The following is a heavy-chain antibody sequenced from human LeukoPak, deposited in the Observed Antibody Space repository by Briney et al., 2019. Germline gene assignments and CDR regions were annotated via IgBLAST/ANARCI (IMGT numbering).Heavy chain of an antibody. CDR2: IIPIFGTA. J-gene: IGHJ4*02. D-gene: IGHD5-18*01. V-gene: IGHV1-69*13. CDR3: ARGRDTAMVCRD. CDR1: GGTFSSYA. Sequence: SVKVSCKASGGTFSSYAISWVRQAPGQGLEWMGGIIPIFGTANYAQKFQGRVTITADESTSTAYVELSSLRSEDTAVYYCARGRDTAMVCRDWGQGTLVTVSS.